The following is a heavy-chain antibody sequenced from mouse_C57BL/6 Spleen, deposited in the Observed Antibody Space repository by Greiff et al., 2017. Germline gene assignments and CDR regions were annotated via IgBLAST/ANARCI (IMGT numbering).Heavy chain of an antibody. CDR2: IYPGSGST. D-gene: IGHD1-2*01. CDR3: ARTAGYFGY. CDR1: GYTFTSYW. Sequence: QVQLLQPGAELVKPGASVKMSCKASGYTFTSYWITWVTQRPGHGLEWIGDIYPGSGSTNYKEKFNSKATLTVDTSSSTAYMQLSILTSEDSSVYYYARTAGYFGYWGQGTTLTVSS. J-gene: IGHJ2*01. V-gene: IGHV1-55*01.